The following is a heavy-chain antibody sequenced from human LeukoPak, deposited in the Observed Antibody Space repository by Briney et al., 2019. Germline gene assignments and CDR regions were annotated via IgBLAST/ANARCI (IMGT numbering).Heavy chain of an antibody. Sequence: GGSLRLSCAASGFTVSSDYMSWVRQAPGKGLEWVSVIYSGGSTYYADSVKGRFTISRDNSKNTLYLQMNSLRAEDTAVYYCARDGEGDYYHYGMDVWGQGTTVTVSS. V-gene: IGHV3-53*01. D-gene: IGHD3-10*01. CDR2: IYSGGST. CDR1: GFTVSSDY. J-gene: IGHJ6*02. CDR3: ARDGEGDYYHYGMDV.